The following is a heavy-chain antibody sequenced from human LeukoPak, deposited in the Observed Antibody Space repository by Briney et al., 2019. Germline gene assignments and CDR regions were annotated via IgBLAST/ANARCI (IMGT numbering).Heavy chain of an antibody. Sequence: GGSLRLSCAASGFTFSSYAMNWVRQAPGKGLEWVSYIGTSSGTINYADSVKGRFTISRDNAKNSLSPQMNSLRDEDTAVYYCARSREFDSWGQGTLVTVSA. CDR2: IGTSSGTI. V-gene: IGHV3-48*02. CDR1: GFTFSSYA. D-gene: IGHD5-24*01. CDR3: ARSREFDS. J-gene: IGHJ4*02.